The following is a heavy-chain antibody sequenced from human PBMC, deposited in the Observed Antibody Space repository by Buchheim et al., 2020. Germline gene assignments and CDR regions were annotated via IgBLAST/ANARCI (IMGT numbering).Heavy chain of an antibody. CDR3: AKIVTIFGVVPPYYYYYGMDV. D-gene: IGHD3-3*01. Sequence: EVQLLESGGGLVQPGGSLRLSCAASGFTFSSYAMSWVRQAPGKGLEWVSAISGSGGSTYYADSVKGRFTISRDNSKNTLYLQMNSLRAEDTAVYYCAKIVTIFGVVPPYYYYYGMDVWGQGTT. V-gene: IGHV3-23*01. CDR2: ISGSGGST. CDR1: GFTFSSYA. J-gene: IGHJ6*02.